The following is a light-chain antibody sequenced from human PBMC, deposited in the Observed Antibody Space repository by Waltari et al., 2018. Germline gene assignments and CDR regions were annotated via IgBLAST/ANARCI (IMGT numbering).Light chain of an antibody. V-gene: IGKV1-17*01. CDR1: QGISSY. CDR3: LQHYIYPYS. Sequence: DIQMTQSPSSLSASVGDTVTITCRASQGISSYLNWFQQKPGKAPKLLIYAATTLQSGVPSRFSGSESGTEFTLTISSLQPEDFATYFCLQHYIYPYSSGQGTKVEIK. J-gene: IGKJ2*03. CDR2: AAT.